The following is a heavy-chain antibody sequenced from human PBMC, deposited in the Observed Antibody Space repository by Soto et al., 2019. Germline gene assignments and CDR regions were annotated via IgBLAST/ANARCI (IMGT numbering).Heavy chain of an antibody. J-gene: IGHJ5*02. Sequence: PTETLSLTCTVSGASINIGDYYWSWIRQPPGKGLEWIGHIYYSGSTYYNPSLKSRAGISVDSSKSQVSLKLTSVTAADTAVYFRARILMNYSRLDAWGQGAPVTVYS. V-gene: IGHV4-30-4*01. CDR3: ARILMNYSRLDA. CDR2: IYYSGST. D-gene: IGHD2-8*01. CDR1: GASINIGDYY.